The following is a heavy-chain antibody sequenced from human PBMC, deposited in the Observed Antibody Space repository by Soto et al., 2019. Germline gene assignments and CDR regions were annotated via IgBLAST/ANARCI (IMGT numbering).Heavy chain of an antibody. Sequence: SVKVSCKASGYTFTSYYMHWARHAPGQGLEWMGIINPSGGSTSYAQKFQGRVTMTRDTSTSTVYMELSSLRSEDTAVYYCARDMVQYSPGDEASDIRGQGTTVTVSS. CDR3: ARDMVQYSPGDEASDI. CDR1: GYTFTSYY. CDR2: INPSGGST. D-gene: IGHD3-10*01. J-gene: IGHJ3*02. V-gene: IGHV1-46*03.